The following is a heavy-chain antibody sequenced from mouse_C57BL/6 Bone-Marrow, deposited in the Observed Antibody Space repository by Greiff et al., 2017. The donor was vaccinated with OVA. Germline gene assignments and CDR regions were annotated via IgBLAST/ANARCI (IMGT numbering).Heavy chain of an antibody. CDR3: ARRDYGSSSFDY. Sequence: DVQLVESGGGLVQPGGSLSLSCAASGFTFTDYYMSWVRQPPGKALEWLGFIRNKANGYTTEYSASVKGRFTISRDNSQSILYLQMNALRAEDSATYYCARRDYGSSSFDYWGQGTTLTVSS. CDR1: GFTFTDYY. J-gene: IGHJ2*01. D-gene: IGHD1-1*01. CDR2: IRNKANGYTT. V-gene: IGHV7-3*01.